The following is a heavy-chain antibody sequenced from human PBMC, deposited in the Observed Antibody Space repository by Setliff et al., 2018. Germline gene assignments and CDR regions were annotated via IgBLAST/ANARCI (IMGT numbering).Heavy chain of an antibody. Sequence: SETLSLTCAVSGFSISSGYYWGWIRQPPGKGLEWIVNIHHSGTTYSNPSLKSRVTMSVDSSKNQFSLKLSSVTAADTAVYYCARTGTYRYFDYWGQGILVTVSS. CDR1: GFSISSGYY. CDR2: IHHSGTT. V-gene: IGHV4-38-2*01. CDR3: ARTGTYRYFDY. D-gene: IGHD1-1*01. J-gene: IGHJ4*02.